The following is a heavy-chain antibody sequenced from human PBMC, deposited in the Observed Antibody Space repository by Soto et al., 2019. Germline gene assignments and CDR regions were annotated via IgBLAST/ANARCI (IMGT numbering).Heavy chain of an antibody. J-gene: IGHJ4*02. CDR2: MNPNSGNT. Sequence: QVQLVQSGAEVKKPGASVKVSCKASGYTFTSYDINWVRQATGQGLEWMGWMNPNSGNTGYAQKFQGRVSMNRNTSISTAYMELSSLRSEDTAVYFCARNDSEAHYGLGYWGQGSLVTVSS. CDR1: GYTFTSYD. D-gene: IGHD1-1*01. V-gene: IGHV1-8*01. CDR3: ARNDSEAHYGLGY.